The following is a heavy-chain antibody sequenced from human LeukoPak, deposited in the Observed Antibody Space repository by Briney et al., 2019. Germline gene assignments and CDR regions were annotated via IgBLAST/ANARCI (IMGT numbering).Heavy chain of an antibody. CDR1: GDTFSRYG. D-gene: IGHD1-26*01. J-gene: IGHJ3*02. V-gene: IGHV1-69*13. CDR3: ARVPELLFAFDI. Sequence: SVKVSCKASGDTFSRYGISWVRQAPGQGLEWMGGIIPIFGTANYAQKFQGRVTITADESTSTAYMELSSLRSEDTAVYYCARVPELLFAFDIWGQGTMVTVSS. CDR2: IIPIFGTA.